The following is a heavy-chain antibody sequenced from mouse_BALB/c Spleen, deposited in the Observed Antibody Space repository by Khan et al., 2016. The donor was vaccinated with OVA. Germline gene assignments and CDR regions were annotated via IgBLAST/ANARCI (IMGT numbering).Heavy chain of an antibody. CDR1: GYSITTDYA. D-gene: IGHD2-10*02. J-gene: IGHJ2*01. Sequence: EVQLQESGPGLVKPSQSLSLTCTVTGYSITTDYAWNWIRQFPGNKLEWMGYISYSGNTKYNPSLKSRISITRDTSKNQFFLQLKSVTTEDTARDYCARMYGGDFDYWGQGTTLTVSS. CDR3: ARMYGGDFDY. CDR2: ISYSGNT. V-gene: IGHV3-2*02.